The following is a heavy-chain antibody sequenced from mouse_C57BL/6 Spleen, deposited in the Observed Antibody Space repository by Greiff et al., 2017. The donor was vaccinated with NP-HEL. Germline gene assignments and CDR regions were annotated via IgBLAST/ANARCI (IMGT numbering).Heavy chain of an antibody. CDR1: GFSLTSYA. CDR2: IWTGGGT. Sequence: VKLVESGPGLVAPSQSLSITCTVSGFSLTSYAISWVRQPPGKGLEWLGVIWTGGGTNYNSALKSRLSISKDNSKSQVFLKMNSLQTDDTARYYCGRNDDGAAWFAYWGQGTRVTVSA. D-gene: IGHD2-3*01. V-gene: IGHV2-9-1*01. CDR3: GRNDDGAAWFAY. J-gene: IGHJ3*01.